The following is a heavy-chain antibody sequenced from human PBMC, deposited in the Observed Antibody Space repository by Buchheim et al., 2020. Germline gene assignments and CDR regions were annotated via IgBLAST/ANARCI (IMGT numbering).Heavy chain of an antibody. V-gene: IGHV4-59*01. CDR2: IYYSGST. Sequence: QVQLQESGPGLVKPSETLSLTCTVSGGSISSYYWSWIRQPPGKGLEWIGYIYYSGSTNYNPSLKSRVTISVDTSKNQFSLKLSSVTAADTAVYYRARGAYAEGFDYWGQGTL. D-gene: IGHD2-2*01. J-gene: IGHJ4*02. CDR1: GGSISSYY. CDR3: ARGAYAEGFDY.